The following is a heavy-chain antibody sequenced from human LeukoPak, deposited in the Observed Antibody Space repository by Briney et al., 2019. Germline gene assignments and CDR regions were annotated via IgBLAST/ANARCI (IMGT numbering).Heavy chain of an antibody. Sequence: GESLKISCKGSGYSFINYWIGWVRQMPGKGLEWMGIIYPSDSDTRYSPSFQGQVTISADKSISTAYLQWSSLKASDTAMYYCARHSSGYNIDYWGQGTLVTVSS. CDR2: IYPSDSDT. J-gene: IGHJ4*02. CDR1: GYSFINYW. CDR3: ARHSSGYNIDY. D-gene: IGHD3-22*01. V-gene: IGHV5-51*01.